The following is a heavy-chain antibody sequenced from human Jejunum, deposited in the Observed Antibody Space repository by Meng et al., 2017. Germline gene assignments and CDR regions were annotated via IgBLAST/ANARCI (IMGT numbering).Heavy chain of an antibody. Sequence: GESLKISCAASGFTFSSYWMNWVRQAPGMGLEWVANIKQDGSGIHYVDSVKGRFTISRDNAKNSLYLQINSLRDEDTAIYFCARDQGSYRNFQHWGQGTLVTVSS. V-gene: IGHV3-7*01. CDR2: IKQDGSGI. CDR3: ARDQGSYRNFQH. CDR1: GFTFSSYW. J-gene: IGHJ1*01. D-gene: IGHD1-26*01.